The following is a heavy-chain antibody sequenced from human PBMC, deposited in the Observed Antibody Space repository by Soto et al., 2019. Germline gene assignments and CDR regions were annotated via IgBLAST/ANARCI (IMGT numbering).Heavy chain of an antibody. CDR2: ISSTSTYK. CDR3: ARGPRWLQPYYFDS. J-gene: IGHJ4*02. Sequence: EVHLVESGGGLVKPGGSLRLSCIGSGFTFNNYSMTWVRQAPGKGLEWVASISSTSTYKYHADSVKGRFTVSRDNTQNSLYLQMNSLRAEDTAVYYCARGPRWLQPYYFDSWGQGTLVTVSS. V-gene: IGHV3-21*01. D-gene: IGHD6-19*01. CDR1: GFTFNNYS.